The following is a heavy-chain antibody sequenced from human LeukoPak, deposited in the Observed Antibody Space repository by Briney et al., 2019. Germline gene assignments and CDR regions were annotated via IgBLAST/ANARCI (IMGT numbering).Heavy chain of an antibody. CDR2: ISSSGSTI. CDR1: GFTFSDYY. D-gene: IGHD6-13*01. CDR3: ARDSLLGRSSSFTGFDP. J-gene: IGHJ5*02. V-gene: IGHV3-11*04. Sequence: GGSLRLSCAASGFTFSDYYMSWIRQAPGKGLEWVSYISSSGSTIYYADSVKGRFTISRDNAKNSLYLQMNSLRAEDTAVYYCARDSLLGRSSSFTGFDPWGQGTLVTVSS.